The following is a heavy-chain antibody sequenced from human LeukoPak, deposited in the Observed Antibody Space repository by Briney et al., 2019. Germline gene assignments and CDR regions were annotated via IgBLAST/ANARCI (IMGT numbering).Heavy chain of an antibody. CDR2: IIPILGIA. CDR3: ARDSGGYSYGDYYYYGMDV. CDR1: GGTFSSYA. Sequence: GSSVKVSCKASGGTFSSYAISWVRQAPGQGLEWMGRIIPILGIANYAQKFQGRVTITADKSTSTAYMELSSPRSEDTAVYYCARDSGGYSYGDYYYYGMDVWGQGTTVTVSS. J-gene: IGHJ6*02. V-gene: IGHV1-69*04. D-gene: IGHD5-18*01.